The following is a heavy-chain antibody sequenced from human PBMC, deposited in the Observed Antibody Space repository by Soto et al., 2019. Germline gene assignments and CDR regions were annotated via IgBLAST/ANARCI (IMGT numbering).Heavy chain of an antibody. V-gene: IGHV1-69*13. Sequence: ASVKVSCKASGGTFSSYAISWVRQAPGQGLEWMGGIIPIFGTANYAQKFQGRVTITADESTSTAYMELSSLRSEDTAVYYCARDLRSYYYGSGSFDYWGQGTLVTVSS. CDR2: IIPIFGTA. CDR3: ARDLRSYYYGSGSFDY. D-gene: IGHD3-10*01. J-gene: IGHJ4*02. CDR1: GGTFSSYA.